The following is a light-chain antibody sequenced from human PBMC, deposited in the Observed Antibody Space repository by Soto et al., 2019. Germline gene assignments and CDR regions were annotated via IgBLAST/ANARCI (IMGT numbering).Light chain of an antibody. CDR1: QSISSW. V-gene: IGKV1-5*01. CDR3: QQRSSWPWT. CDR2: DAS. Sequence: DIQMTQSPSTLSASVGDRVTITCRASQSISSWLAWYQQKPGKAPKLLIYDASSLESGVPSRFSGSGSGTEFALTSSSLQPDDFATYYCQQRSSWPWTFGQGTKLEIK. J-gene: IGKJ1*01.